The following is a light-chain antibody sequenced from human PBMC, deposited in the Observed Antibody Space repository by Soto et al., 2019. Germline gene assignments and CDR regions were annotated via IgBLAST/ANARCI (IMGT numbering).Light chain of an antibody. CDR2: EVS. V-gene: IGLV2-14*01. Sequence: QSVLTQPASLSGSPGQSITISCTGTSSDVGGYNFVSWYQQHPGKAPKLMIYEVSNRPSGVSSRFSGSKSGNTASLTIPGLQAEDEADYSCSSYTTSSTYVFGTGTKVTVL. J-gene: IGLJ1*01. CDR1: SSDVGGYNF. CDR3: SSYTTSSTYV.